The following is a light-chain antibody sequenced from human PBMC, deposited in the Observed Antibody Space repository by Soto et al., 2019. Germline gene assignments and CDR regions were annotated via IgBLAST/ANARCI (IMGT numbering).Light chain of an antibody. CDR2: GES. CDR3: QQNHTWRQIT. V-gene: IGKV3-15*01. Sequence: EIVMTQSPATLSVSPGERDTLSCRASQSSSSNVGWNQQRPGQAPRLIIYGESTRATGSPARFSGSGSGTEFTLTISSLDTADDAVDYCQQNHTWRQITFEQGTRLETK. J-gene: IGKJ5*01. CDR1: QSSSSN.